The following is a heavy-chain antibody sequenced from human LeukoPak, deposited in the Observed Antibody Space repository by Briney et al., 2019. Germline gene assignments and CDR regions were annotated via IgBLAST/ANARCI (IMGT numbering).Heavy chain of an antibody. CDR1: GGSISRGTYY. CDR2: ISYSGNT. Sequence: SETLSLTCAVSGGSISRGTYYWGWIRQPPGKGLQWIGSISYSGNTYSNPSLAGRVTMSVDTSKNQFSLKLSSVTAADTAVYYCAKRSYGSGSYYFSWGQGTLVTVSS. CDR3: AKRSYGSGSYYFS. D-gene: IGHD3-10*01. J-gene: IGHJ5*02. V-gene: IGHV4-39*07.